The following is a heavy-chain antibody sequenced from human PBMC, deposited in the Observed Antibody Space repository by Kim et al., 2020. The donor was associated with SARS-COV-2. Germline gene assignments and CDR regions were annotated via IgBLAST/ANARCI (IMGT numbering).Heavy chain of an antibody. J-gene: IGHJ6*02. CDR3: AGDYGVPPYYYYGMDV. CDR1: GGTFSSYA. D-gene: IGHD4-17*01. CDR2: IIPIFGTA. V-gene: IGHV1-69*13. Sequence: SVKVSCKASGGTFSSYAISWVRQAPGQGLEWMGGIIPIFGTANYAQKFQGRVTITADESTSTAYMELSSLRSEDTAVYYCAGDYGVPPYYYYGMDVWGQGTTVTVSS.